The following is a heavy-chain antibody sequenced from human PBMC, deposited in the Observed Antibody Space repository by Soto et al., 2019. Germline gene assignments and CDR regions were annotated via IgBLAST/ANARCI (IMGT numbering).Heavy chain of an antibody. Sequence: SETLSLTCAVYGGSFSGYYWSWIRQPPGKGLEWIGEINHSESTNYNPSLKSRVTISVDTSKNQFSLKLSSVTAADTAVYYFVRLFLKDIVVVPAVKSWFDPWGQGTLVTVSS. J-gene: IGHJ5*02. D-gene: IGHD2-2*01. V-gene: IGHV4-34*01. CDR3: VRLFLKDIVVVPAVKSWFDP. CDR2: INHSEST. CDR1: GGSFSGYY.